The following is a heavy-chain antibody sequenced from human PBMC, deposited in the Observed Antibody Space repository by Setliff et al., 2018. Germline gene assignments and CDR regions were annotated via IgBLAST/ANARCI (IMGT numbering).Heavy chain of an antibody. CDR2: INQDGSGK. V-gene: IGHV3-7*01. Sequence: GGSLRLSCAASGFTFSSFWMSWVRQSPGKGLEWVANINQDGSGKYYVDSVKGRFTISRDNAKNSVYLQMSSLRVEDTAVYYCAREASVNSFDICGQGTTVTVSS. J-gene: IGHJ3*02. CDR3: AREASVNSFDI. CDR1: GFTFSSFW.